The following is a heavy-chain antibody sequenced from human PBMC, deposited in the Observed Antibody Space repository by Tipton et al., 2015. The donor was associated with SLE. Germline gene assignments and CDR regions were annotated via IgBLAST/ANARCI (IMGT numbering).Heavy chain of an antibody. Sequence: TLSLTCNVSGGSIISSGNWWIWVRQPPGKGLEWIGEIYHSGSTNYNPSLKSRITISVDKSKNHFSLNLSSVTAADTAVYYCAKERPNTESYYNWFDPWGQGTQVTVSS. CDR2: IYHSGST. J-gene: IGHJ5*02. CDR3: AKERPNTESYYNWFDP. D-gene: IGHD1-26*01. CDR1: GGSIISSGNW. V-gene: IGHV4-4*02.